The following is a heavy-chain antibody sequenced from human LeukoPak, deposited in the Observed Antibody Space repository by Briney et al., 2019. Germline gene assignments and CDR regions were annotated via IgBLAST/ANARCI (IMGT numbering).Heavy chain of an antibody. CDR3: AKANAGIAARHGMDV. V-gene: IGHV3-48*03. CDR2: ISSGSTI. D-gene: IGHD6-6*01. CDR1: GFTFSSYE. Sequence: PGGSLRLSCAASGFTFSSYEMNWVRQAPGKGLEWVSYISSGSTIYDADSVKGRFTISRDNAKNSLYLQMNSLRAEDTALYYCAKANAGIAARHGMDVWGQGTTVTVSS. J-gene: IGHJ6*02.